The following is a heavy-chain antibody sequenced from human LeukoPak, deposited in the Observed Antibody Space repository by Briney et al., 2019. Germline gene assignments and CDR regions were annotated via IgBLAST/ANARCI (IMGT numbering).Heavy chain of an antibody. CDR3: ARDSSTYAGPPDY. CDR2: IGAAGSTI. V-gene: IGHV3-48*01. D-gene: IGHD2-2*01. J-gene: IGHJ4*02. Sequence: GSLRLFCAASGFTFSSYSMNWVCQAPGKGLEWVSYIGAAGSTIYYADSVKGRFTISRDNAKNSLFLQMNSLRAEDTAVYYCARDSSTYAGPPDYWGQGTLVTVSS. CDR1: GFTFSSYS.